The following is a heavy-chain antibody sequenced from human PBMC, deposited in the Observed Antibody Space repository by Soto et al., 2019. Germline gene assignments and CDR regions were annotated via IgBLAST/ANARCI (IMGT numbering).Heavy chain of an antibody. CDR2: IFATGTTI. D-gene: IGHD3-9*01. Sequence: EVQLVESGGGLVQPGGSLRLSCVPSGFTFSSYSMVWVRQAPGKGLEWISYIFATGTTIYYADPVKGRFTVSRDNAQNSLFLLMNSLRAEDTAVYYCARDRDWAFDYWGQGTLVTVSS. V-gene: IGHV3-48*03. CDR1: GFTFSSYS. CDR3: ARDRDWAFDY. J-gene: IGHJ4*02.